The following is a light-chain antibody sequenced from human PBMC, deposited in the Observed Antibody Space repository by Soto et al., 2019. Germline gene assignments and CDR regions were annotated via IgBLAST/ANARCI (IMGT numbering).Light chain of an antibody. J-gene: IGKJ5*01. CDR2: GAS. CDR1: QSVATN. CDR3: QQYNNWPPEIT. V-gene: IGKV3-15*01. Sequence: EIVMTQSPATLSVSPGERATLSCRASQSVATNLAWYQQKPGQAPSLLIRGASTRATGVPARFSGSGSGTEFTLTISGLQSEDYAVYYCQQYNNWPPEITFGQGTRLEIK.